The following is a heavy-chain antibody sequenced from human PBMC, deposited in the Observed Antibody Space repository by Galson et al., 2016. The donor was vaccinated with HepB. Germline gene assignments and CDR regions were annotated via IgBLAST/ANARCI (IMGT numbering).Heavy chain of an antibody. Sequence: QSGAEVKKPGESLKISCKVSGNTLTELSMHWVRQAPGKGLEWMGGFDPGDGETVYAQKFQGRVTMTEDTSTETAYMELSSLRSEDTAVYYCATGPIDWIFDYWGQGTLVTVSS. CDR1: GNTLTELS. CDR2: FDPGDGET. J-gene: IGHJ4*02. D-gene: IGHD3-9*01. CDR3: ATGPIDWIFDY. V-gene: IGHV1-24*01.